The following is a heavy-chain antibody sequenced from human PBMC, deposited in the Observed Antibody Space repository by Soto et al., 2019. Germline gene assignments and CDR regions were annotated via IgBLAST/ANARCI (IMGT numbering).Heavy chain of an antibody. V-gene: IGHV4-39*01. D-gene: IGHD5-18*01. J-gene: IGHJ4*02. Sequence: SETLSLTCTVSGDSISSSTYHWGWIRQPPGKGLEWIGSIYYSGSTYHNPSLKSRVTISVDMSKNQFSLNLSSVTAADTAVYYRARHGGGSYGWVSSWGQGTLVTVSS. CDR2: IYYSGST. CDR3: ARHGGGSYGWVSS. CDR1: GDSISSSTYH.